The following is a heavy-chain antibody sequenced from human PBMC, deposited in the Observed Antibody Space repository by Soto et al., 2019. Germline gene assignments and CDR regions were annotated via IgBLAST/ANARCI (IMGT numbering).Heavy chain of an antibody. CDR1: GFTFSTNE. CDR3: ARDASGWNHAFDI. V-gene: IGHV3-48*03. J-gene: IGHJ3*02. Sequence: GGSLRLSCAASGFTFSTNEMNWVRQAPGKGLEYISYIDGSGNTYYIDSVKGRFTISRDNAKNSLYLQMNSLRVEDTAVYYCARDASGWNHAFDIWGLGTMVTVS. CDR2: IDGSGNT. D-gene: IGHD6-19*01.